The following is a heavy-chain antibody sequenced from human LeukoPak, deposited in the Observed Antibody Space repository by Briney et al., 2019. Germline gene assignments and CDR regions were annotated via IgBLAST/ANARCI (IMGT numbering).Heavy chain of an antibody. CDR2: IYPGDSET. CDR1: GYSFINYW. CDR3: ARHWGHYGDYGGFDS. V-gene: IGHV5-51*01. Sequence: PGQSLKISCKSSGYSFINYWVGWVRQMPGTGLEWMGIIYPGDSETRYSPSFQGQVTISVDKSISTAYLQWSSLKASDTAMYYCARHWGHYGDYGGFDSWGQGTPVTVSS. D-gene: IGHD4-17*01. J-gene: IGHJ4*02.